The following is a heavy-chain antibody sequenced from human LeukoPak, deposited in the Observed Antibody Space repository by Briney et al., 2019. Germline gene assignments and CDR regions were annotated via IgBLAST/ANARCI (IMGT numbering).Heavy chain of an antibody. CDR1: GFTFRSYS. CDR2: IDTSSSTM. Sequence: GGSLRLSCAASGFTFRSYSMNWVRQAPGKGLEWISYIDTSSSTMYYADSVMGRFTISRDNAKESLYLQMNSLRDEDTAVYYCAREDDSWGPNNLDLWGQGTTVTVS. CDR3: AREDDSWGPNNLDL. J-gene: IGHJ3*01. V-gene: IGHV3-48*02. D-gene: IGHD7-27*01.